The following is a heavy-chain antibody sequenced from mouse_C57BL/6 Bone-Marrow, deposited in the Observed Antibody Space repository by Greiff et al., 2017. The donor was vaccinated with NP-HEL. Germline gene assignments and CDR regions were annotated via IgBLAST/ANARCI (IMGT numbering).Heavy chain of an antibody. J-gene: IGHJ2*01. CDR2: ISSGSSTI. Sequence: EVKLVESGGGLVKPGGSKKLSCAASGFTFSDYGMHWVRQAPEKGLEWVAYISSGSSTIYYADTVKGRFTISRDNAKNTLFLQMTSLRYEDTDMYYCARSYYFDDWGQGTTLTVSS. CDR3: ARSYYFDD. V-gene: IGHV5-17*01. CDR1: GFTFSDYG.